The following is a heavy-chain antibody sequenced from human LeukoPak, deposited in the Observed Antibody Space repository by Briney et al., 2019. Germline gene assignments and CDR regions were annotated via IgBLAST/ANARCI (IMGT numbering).Heavy chain of an antibody. CDR2: IYYSGST. J-gene: IGHJ4*02. Sequence: TSETLSLTCTVSGGSISSSSYYWGWIRQPPGKGLEWIGSIYYSGSTYYNPSLKSRVTISVDTSKNQFSLKLSSVTAADTAVYYCARDGGGGLDYWGQGTLVTVSS. CDR1: GGSISSSSYY. D-gene: IGHD2-15*01. CDR3: ARDGGGGLDY. V-gene: IGHV4-39*02.